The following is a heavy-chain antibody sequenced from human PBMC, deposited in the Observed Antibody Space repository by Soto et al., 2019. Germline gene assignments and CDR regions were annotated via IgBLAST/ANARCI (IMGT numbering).Heavy chain of an antibody. CDR3: TTFTVVTPDRFDY. Sequence: QVQLVESGGGVVQPGRSLSLSCAASGFTFSSYAMHWVRQAPGKGREWVAVISYDGSNKYYADSVKGRFTISRDNSKSTLYLQMNSLRGEDTAVYYCTTFTVVTPDRFDYWGQGTVVTVSS. V-gene: IGHV3-30-3*01. D-gene: IGHD2-21*02. CDR2: ISYDGSNK. J-gene: IGHJ4*02. CDR1: GFTFSSYA.